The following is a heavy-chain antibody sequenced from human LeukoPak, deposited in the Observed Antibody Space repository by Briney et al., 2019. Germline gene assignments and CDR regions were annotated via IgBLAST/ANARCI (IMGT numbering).Heavy chain of an antibody. D-gene: IGHD2-2*01. CDR1: GFTFSSYG. CDR2: IWYDGSNK. J-gene: IGHJ3*02. Sequence: GRSLRLSCAASGFTFSSYGTHWVRQAPGKGLEWVAVIWYDGSNKYYADSVKGRFTISRDNSKNTLYLQMNSLRAEDTAVYYCARDDCSSTSCYAFDIWGQGTMVTVSS. V-gene: IGHV3-33*01. CDR3: ARDDCSSTSCYAFDI.